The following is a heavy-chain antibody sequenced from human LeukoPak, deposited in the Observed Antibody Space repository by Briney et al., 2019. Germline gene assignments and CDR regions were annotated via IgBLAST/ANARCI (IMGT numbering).Heavy chain of an antibody. D-gene: IGHD3-3*01. CDR1: GFTLSSRW. CDR3: ATYDSWSGYNIAY. Sequence: GGSLRLSCIVSGFTLSSRWMMWVRQAPGEGLEWMTNINRDGSEKNYVDSVKGRFTITRDNAENSLYLQMNSLKVEDTATYYCATYDSWSGYNIAYWGQGTLVTVSS. CDR2: INRDGSEK. V-gene: IGHV3-7*03. J-gene: IGHJ4*02.